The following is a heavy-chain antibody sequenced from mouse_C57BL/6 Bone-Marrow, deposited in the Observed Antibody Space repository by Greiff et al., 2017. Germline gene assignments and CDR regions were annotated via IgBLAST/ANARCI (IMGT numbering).Heavy chain of an antibody. V-gene: IGHV5-17*01. Sequence: EVKVEESGGGLVKPGGSLKLSCAASGFTFSDYGMHWVRQAPEKGLEWVAYISSGSSTIYSADTVKGRFTISRDNAKNTLFLQMTSLRSEDTAMYYCANNYGSSPWFAYWGQGTLVTVSA. D-gene: IGHD1-1*01. CDR3: ANNYGSSPWFAY. J-gene: IGHJ3*01. CDR2: ISSGSSTI. CDR1: GFTFSDYG.